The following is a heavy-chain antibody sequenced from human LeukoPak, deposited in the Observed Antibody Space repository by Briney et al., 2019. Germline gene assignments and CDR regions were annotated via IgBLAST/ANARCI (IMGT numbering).Heavy chain of an antibody. CDR1: GFTFSSYS. D-gene: IGHD5-24*01. CDR2: ISIRSSTI. V-gene: IGHV3-48*01. Sequence: AGGSLRLSCAASGFTFSSYSMNWVRQAPGKGLEWVSYISIRSSTIYYADSVKGRFTISRDNAKNSLYVQMNSLRAEDTAVYYCARERDGYTHDAFDIWGQGTMVTVSS. CDR3: ARERDGYTHDAFDI. J-gene: IGHJ3*02.